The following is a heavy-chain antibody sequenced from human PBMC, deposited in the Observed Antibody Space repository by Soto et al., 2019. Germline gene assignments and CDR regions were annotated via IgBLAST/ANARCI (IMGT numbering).Heavy chain of an antibody. CDR1: DTPSLNYP. CDR3: ATQSHDYGDYAIDY. V-gene: IGHV1-24*01. D-gene: IGHD4-17*01. J-gene: IGHJ4*02. Sequence: GASVKVSARFPDTPSLNYPCTGCDRLLEKALSGWEVLIPIFGTANYAQKFQGRVTITADESTSTAYMELSSLRSEDTAVYYCATQSHDYGDYAIDYWGQGTLVTVSS. CDR2: LIPIFGTA.